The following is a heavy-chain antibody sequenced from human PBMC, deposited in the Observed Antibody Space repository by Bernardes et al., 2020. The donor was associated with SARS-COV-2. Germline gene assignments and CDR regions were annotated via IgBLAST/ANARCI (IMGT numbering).Heavy chain of an antibody. J-gene: IGHJ4*02. CDR1: GASINSYY. Sequence: SETLSLTCTVSGASINSYYWSWIRQPAGKGLEWIGRIYTSGSTNYNPSLKSRVTMSVDMSKNQFSLRLSSVTAADTAVYYCARVVPYTTSSYYFDYWGQGTLVTVSS. V-gene: IGHV4-4*07. CDR3: ARVVPYTTSSYYFDY. D-gene: IGHD6-6*01. CDR2: IYTSGST.